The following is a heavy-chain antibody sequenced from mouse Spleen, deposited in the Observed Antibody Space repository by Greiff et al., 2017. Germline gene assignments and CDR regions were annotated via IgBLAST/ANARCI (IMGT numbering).Heavy chain of an antibody. CDR3: AISDYGYDYAMDY. V-gene: IGHV1-15*01. Sequence: VQLQQSGAELVRPGASVTLSCKASGYTFTDYEMHWVKQTPVHGLEWIGAIDPETGGTAYNQKFKGKAILTADKSSSTAYMELRSLTSEDSAVYYCAISDYGYDYAMDYWGQGTSVTVSS. J-gene: IGHJ4*01. CDR2: IDPETGGT. CDR1: GYTFTDYE. D-gene: IGHD1-2*01.